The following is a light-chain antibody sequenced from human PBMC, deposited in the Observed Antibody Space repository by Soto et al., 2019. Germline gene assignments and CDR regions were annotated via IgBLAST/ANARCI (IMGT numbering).Light chain of an antibody. CDR3: QQYYSYPPT. J-gene: IGKJ2*01. Sequence: AIRMTQSPSSFSASTGDRVTITCRASQGISSYLAWYQQKPGKAPKLLIYAASTLQSGVPSRFSGSGSGTDFTLMISCLQSEDFATYYCQQYYSYPPTFGQGTKLEIK. V-gene: IGKV1-8*01. CDR1: QGISSY. CDR2: AAS.